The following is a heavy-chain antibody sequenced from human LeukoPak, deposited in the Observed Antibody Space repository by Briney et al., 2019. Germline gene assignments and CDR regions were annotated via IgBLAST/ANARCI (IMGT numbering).Heavy chain of an antibody. Sequence: PGGSLRLSCAASGFTFDDYAMHWVRQAPGKGLEWVSGISWNSGSIGYADSVKGRFTISRDNAKNSLYLQMNSLRAEDTAVYYCAKSYADYYYGMDVWGQGTTVTVSS. CDR2: ISWNSGSI. CDR3: AKSYADYYYGMDV. V-gene: IGHV3-9*01. J-gene: IGHJ6*02. D-gene: IGHD3-10*01. CDR1: GFTFDDYA.